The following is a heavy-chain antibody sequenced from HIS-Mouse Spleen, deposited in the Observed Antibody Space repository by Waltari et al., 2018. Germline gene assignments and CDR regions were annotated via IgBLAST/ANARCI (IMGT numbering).Heavy chain of an antibody. CDR3: KGWLQNQGAFDI. V-gene: IGHV3-15*01. CDR2: IKSKTDGGTT. CDR1: GFTFSNAW. J-gene: IGHJ3*02. D-gene: IGHD5-12*01. Sequence: EVQLVESGGGLVKPGGSLRLSCAASGFTFSNAWMSWVRQAPGKGLEWVGRIKSKTDGGTTDYAAPVKGRFTISRDDSKNTLYLQMNSLKTEDTAVYYCKGWLQNQGAFDIWGQGTMVTVSS.